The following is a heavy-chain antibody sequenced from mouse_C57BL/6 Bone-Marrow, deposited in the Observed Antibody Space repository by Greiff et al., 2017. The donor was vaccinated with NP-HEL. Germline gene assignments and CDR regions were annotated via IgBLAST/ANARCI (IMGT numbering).Heavy chain of an antibody. J-gene: IGHJ4*01. Sequence: EVKVEESGGGLVQPGGSMKLSCVASEFAFSNYWMNWVRQSPEKGLEWVAQIRLKSDNYATHYAESVKGRFTISRDDSKSSVYLQMNNLRAEDTGIYYCTTVVAYAMDYWGQGTSVTVSS. D-gene: IGHD1-1*01. V-gene: IGHV6-3*01. CDR1: EFAFSNYW. CDR2: IRLKSDNYAT. CDR3: TTVVAYAMDY.